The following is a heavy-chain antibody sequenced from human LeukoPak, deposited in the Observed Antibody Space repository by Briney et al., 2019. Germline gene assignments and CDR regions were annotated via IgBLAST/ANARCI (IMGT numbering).Heavy chain of an antibody. V-gene: IGHV3-23*01. J-gene: IGHJ4*02. CDR3: AKVNTELVLDY. CDR2: ITGSVVNT. D-gene: IGHD6-13*01. Sequence: PGGSLRLSCAASGFTFSSSGMTWVRQAPGKGLEWVSTITGSVVNTYYADSVKGRFTISRDNSKNILTLQMNSLRAEDTAVYYCAKVNTELVLDYWGQGTLVTVSS. CDR1: GFTFSSSG.